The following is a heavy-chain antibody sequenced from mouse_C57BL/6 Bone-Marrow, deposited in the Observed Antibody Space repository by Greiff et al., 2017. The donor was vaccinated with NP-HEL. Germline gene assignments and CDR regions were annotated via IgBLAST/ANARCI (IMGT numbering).Heavy chain of an antibody. D-gene: IGHD1-1*01. CDR2: IHPNSGST. CDR1: GYTFTSYW. J-gene: IGHJ2*01. V-gene: IGHV1-64*01. CDR3: ARYYGSILDY. Sequence: QVQLQQSGAELVKPGASVKLSCKASGYTFTSYWMHWVKQRPGQGLEWIGMIHPNSGSTNYNEKFKSKATLTVDKSSSTAYMQLSSLTSEDSAVYYCARYYGSILDYWGQGTTLTVSS.